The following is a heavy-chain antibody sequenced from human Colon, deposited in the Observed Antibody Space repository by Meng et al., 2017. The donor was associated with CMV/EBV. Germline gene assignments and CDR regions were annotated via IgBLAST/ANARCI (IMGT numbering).Heavy chain of an antibody. CDR2: ISGSGGTI. V-gene: IGHV3-48*03. Sequence: GESLKISCAASGFRFSSYEMNWVRQTPGKGLEWVSYISGSGGTIYYADSVKGRFTISRDNANNSLYLQMNSLRAEDTAFYYCARANFDYYYFDSWGKGTLVTVSS. J-gene: IGHJ4*02. CDR3: ARANFDYYYFDS. CDR1: GFRFSSYE. D-gene: IGHD1-26*01.